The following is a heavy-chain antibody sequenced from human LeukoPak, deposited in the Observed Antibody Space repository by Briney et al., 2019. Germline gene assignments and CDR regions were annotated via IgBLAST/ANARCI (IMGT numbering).Heavy chain of an antibody. V-gene: IGHV4-59*08. J-gene: IGHJ5*02. CDR2: IDYSGTT. D-gene: IGHD2-8*01. CDR1: GGSINYYY. CDR3: ARRVLMSSTGVPDTWLDP. Sequence: SETLSLTCTVSGGSINYYYWNWIRQPPGKGLEWIGCIDYSGTTNYNPSLKSRVTISVDTSKNQFSLNPSSVTAADTAVYYCARRVLMSSTGVPDTWLDPWGQGTLVTVSS.